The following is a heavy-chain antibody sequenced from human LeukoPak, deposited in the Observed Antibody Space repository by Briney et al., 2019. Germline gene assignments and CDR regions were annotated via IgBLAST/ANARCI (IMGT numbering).Heavy chain of an antibody. J-gene: IGHJ4*02. CDR2: ISAYNGNT. CDR3: ARNPFNGYYGSGSYFNY. V-gene: IGHV1-18*04. CDR1: GYTFTSYG. D-gene: IGHD3-10*01. Sequence: ASVKVSCKASGYTFTSYGISWVRQAPGQGLEWMGWISAYNGNTNYAQKLQGRVTMTTDTSTSTAYMELRSLRSDDTAVYYWARNPFNGYYGSGSYFNYWGQGTLVTVSS.